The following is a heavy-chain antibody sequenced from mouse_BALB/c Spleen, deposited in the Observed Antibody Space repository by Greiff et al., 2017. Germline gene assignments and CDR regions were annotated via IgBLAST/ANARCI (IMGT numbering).Heavy chain of an antibody. D-gene: IGHD2-4*01. V-gene: IGHV2-2*02. CDR3: ARSYYDYGDAWFAD. Sequence: QVQLQQSGPDLVQPSQSLSITCTVSGFSLTSYGVHWVRQSPGQGLEWLGVIWSGGSTDYTAAFISRLSISKDNSKSQVFFKMNSLQANDTAIYYCARSYYDYGDAWFADWGQGTLVTVSA. J-gene: IGHJ3*01. CDR2: IWSGGST. CDR1: GFSLTSYG.